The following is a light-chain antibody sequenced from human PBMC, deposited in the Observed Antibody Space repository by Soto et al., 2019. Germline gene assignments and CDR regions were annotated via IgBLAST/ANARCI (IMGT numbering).Light chain of an antibody. J-gene: IGLJ2*01. CDR3: QSYDISLSGVV. V-gene: IGLV1-40*01. Sequence: VVTQQPSVSGAPGQRVTISCTGSSSNIGAGYDVHWYQQLPGTAPKLLIYGNSNRPSGVPDRFSGSKSGTSASLAITGLQAEDEADYYCQSYDISLSGVVFGGGTKLTVL. CDR1: SSNIGAGYD. CDR2: GNS.